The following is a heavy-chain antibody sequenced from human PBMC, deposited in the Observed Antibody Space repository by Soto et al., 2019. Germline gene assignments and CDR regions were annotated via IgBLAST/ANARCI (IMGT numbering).Heavy chain of an antibody. CDR1: GFTFSSYA. Sequence: GGSLILSCAASGFTFSSYAMTWVRQAPGKGLEWVSVISGSGGSTYFADSVKGRFTISRDNSKNTLYLQMNSLRAEDTAVYYCAKAPIFDYWGQGTLVTVSS. CDR2: ISGSGGST. V-gene: IGHV3-23*01. D-gene: IGHD3-9*01. J-gene: IGHJ4*02. CDR3: AKAPIFDY.